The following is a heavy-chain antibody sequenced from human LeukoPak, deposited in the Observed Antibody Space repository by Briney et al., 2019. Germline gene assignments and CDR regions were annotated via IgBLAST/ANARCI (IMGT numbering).Heavy chain of an antibody. CDR1: GLTFSSYW. D-gene: IGHD3-22*01. CDR3: ARRKKDSGGYYYDY. J-gene: IGHJ4*02. V-gene: IGHV3-74*01. CDR2: INSDGTTT. Sequence: GGSLRLSCVASGLTFSSYWMHWVRQAPGKELVWVSRINSDGTTTSYADSVRGRFTISRDNAKNTLFLQMNSLRAEDTAVYYCARRKKDSGGYYYDYWGQGTLVTVSS.